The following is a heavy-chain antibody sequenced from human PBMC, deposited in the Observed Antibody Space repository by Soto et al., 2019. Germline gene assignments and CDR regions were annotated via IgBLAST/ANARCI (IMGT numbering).Heavy chain of an antibody. CDR1: GFTFISSF. V-gene: IGHV3-7*03. CDR2: INQDGGGT. D-gene: IGHD6-19*01. CDR3: ASYFRGSGRCFFDY. Sequence: GGSLRLSCVASGFTFISSFMGWVRQAPGKGLEWVANINQDGGGTYYVDSVEGRFTISRDNAKDSLYLQMNSLRGEDTAVYYCASYFRGSGRCFFDYWGQGTLVTVSS. J-gene: IGHJ4*02.